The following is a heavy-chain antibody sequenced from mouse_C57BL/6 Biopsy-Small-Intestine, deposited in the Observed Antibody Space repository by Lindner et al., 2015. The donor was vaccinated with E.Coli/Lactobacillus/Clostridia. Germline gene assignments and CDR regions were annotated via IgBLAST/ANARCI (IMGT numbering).Heavy chain of an antibody. J-gene: IGHJ1*01. V-gene: IGHV1-55*01. D-gene: IGHD3-3*01. CDR3: ASGTPRVPQAFDV. CDR2: SDPSGGST. Sequence: SVKVSCKTSGYNFNSYYIHWVRQAPGQGLEWLGRSDPSGGSTSYQQKFQGRLTMSRDTSTSTVYMELSSLRSEDTAVYYCASGTPRVPQAFDVWGQGTMVTVSS. CDR1: GYNFNSYY.